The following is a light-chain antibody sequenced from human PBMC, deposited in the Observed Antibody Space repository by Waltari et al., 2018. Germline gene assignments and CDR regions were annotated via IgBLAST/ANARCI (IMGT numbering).Light chain of an antibody. V-gene: IGLV3-19*01. J-gene: IGLJ2*01. CDR2: GKN. CDR1: SLRSYY. CDR3: NSRDSSGNQHVV. Sequence: SSELTQDPAVSVALGQTVRITCQGDSLRSYYASWYQQKPGKAPVLVIYGKNNRPSGIPDRFSGSSSGNTASLTITGAQAEDEADYYCNSRDSSGNQHVVFGGGTKLTVL.